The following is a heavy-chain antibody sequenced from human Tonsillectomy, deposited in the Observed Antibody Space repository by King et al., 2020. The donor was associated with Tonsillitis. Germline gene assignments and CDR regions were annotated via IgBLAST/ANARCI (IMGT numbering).Heavy chain of an antibody. Sequence: VQLQESGPGLVKSSETLSLTCTVSGGSISSYYWNWIRQPPGKGLEWIGYIYYSGSTNYNPSLKSRVTISVDTSKKQFSLTVSSVTASDTAVYYCARAVGYNFGTWHYLDYWGQGTLVTVAS. J-gene: IGHJ4*02. CDR3: ARAVGYNFGTWHYLDY. D-gene: IGHD5-24*01. V-gene: IGHV4-59*01. CDR2: IYYSGST. CDR1: GGSISSYY.